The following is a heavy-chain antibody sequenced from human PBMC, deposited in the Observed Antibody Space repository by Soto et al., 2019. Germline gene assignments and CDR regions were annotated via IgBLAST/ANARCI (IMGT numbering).Heavy chain of an antibody. D-gene: IGHD5-12*01. CDR1: GYNFSAHD. V-gene: IGHV1-2*02. J-gene: IGHJ4*02. CDR2: ISPRRGDH. Sequence: QLVQSGAEVTKTGASVNVSCKTSGYNFSAHDIHWVRQPPGQGLEWMGWISPRRGDHHSADKFQDSMTLTTDTATTTAFMHLSCLRVTDSAVYYCAKGGGYGNGHWGQGTPIIVSS. CDR3: AKGGGYGNGH.